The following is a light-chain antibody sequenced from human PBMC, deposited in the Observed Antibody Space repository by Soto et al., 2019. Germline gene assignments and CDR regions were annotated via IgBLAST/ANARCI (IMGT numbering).Light chain of an antibody. CDR3: HQRANWPLS. Sequence: EIVLTQSPATLSLSPGEGVTLSCRASQSVNNLAWYQQKPGQAPRLLIYDASNRATGIPARFSGSGSGTDFTLTITYLEPEDFAVYYCHQRANWPLSFGGGTKVEIK. J-gene: IGKJ4*01. CDR1: QSVNN. V-gene: IGKV3-11*01. CDR2: DAS.